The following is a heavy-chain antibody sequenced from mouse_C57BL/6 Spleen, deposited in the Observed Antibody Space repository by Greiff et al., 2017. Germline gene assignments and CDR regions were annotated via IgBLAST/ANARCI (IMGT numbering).Heavy chain of an antibody. D-gene: IGHD1-1*01. V-gene: IGHV1-9*01. CDR3: HYYCSSYAMDY. CDR1: GYTFTGYW. CDR2: ILPGSGST. Sequence: QVQLQQSGAELMKPGASVKLSCKATGYTFTGYWIEWVKQRPGHGLEWIGEILPGSGSTNYNEQFKGKATFTADTSSNTAYMQLSSLTTANSSIYYCHYYCSSYAMDYWGQGTSVTVSS. J-gene: IGHJ4*01.